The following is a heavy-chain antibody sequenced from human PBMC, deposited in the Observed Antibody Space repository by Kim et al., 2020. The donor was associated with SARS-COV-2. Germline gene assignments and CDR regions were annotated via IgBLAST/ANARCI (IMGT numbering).Heavy chain of an antibody. CDR1: GYTFTSYY. CDR3: ARGGGRGIAAAGRGWFDP. D-gene: IGHD6-13*01. Sequence: ASVKVSCKASGYTFTSYYMHWVRQAPGQGLEWMGIINPSGGSTSYAQKFQGRVTMTRDTSTSTVYMELSSLGSEDTAVYYCARGGGRGIAAAGRGWFDPWGQGTLVTVSS. CDR2: INPSGGST. V-gene: IGHV1-46*01. J-gene: IGHJ5*02.